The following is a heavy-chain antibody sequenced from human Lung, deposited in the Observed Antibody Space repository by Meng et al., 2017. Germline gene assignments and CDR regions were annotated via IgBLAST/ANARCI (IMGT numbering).Heavy chain of an antibody. CDR1: GGSFSDYY. J-gene: IGHJ4*02. Sequence: LQQWGAGLLPASVTLSLPCVVSGGSFSDYYWSWIRQPPGKGLEWIGEINHSGSTNYNPSLESRATISVDTSQNNLSLKLSSVTAADSAVYYCARGPTTMAHDFDYWGQGTLVTVSS. V-gene: IGHV4-34*01. D-gene: IGHD4-11*01. CDR3: ARGPTTMAHDFDY. CDR2: INHSGST.